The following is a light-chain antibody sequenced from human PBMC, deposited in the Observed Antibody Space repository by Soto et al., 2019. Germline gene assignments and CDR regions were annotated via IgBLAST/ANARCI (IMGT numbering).Light chain of an antibody. CDR2: GAT. J-gene: IGKJ4*01. Sequence: DIRMTQSPSSLSASVGDRVTLTCRASQDIISYLNWYQHKPGRAPKVLVYGATNLPSGVPSRFSASGSGTEFTLTISSLQPEDFATYYCQQSHNAPLTFGGGTKVEMK. CDR3: QQSHNAPLT. CDR1: QDIISY. V-gene: IGKV1-39*01.